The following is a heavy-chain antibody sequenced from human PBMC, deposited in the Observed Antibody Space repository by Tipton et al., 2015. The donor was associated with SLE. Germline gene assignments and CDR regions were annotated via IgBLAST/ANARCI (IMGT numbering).Heavy chain of an antibody. D-gene: IGHD5-18*01. CDR1: GYTFTSYG. J-gene: IGHJ4*02. CDR3: ARPSGYTAMAPYYYYFDY. V-gene: IGHV1-18*01. CDR2: ISAYNGNT. Sequence: QVQLVQSGAEVTEPGASVKVSCKASGYTFTSYGISWVRQAPGQGLEWMGWISAYNGNTNYAQKLQGRVTMTTDTSTSTAYMELRSLRSDDTAVYYCARPSGYTAMAPYYYYFDYWGQGTLVTVSS.